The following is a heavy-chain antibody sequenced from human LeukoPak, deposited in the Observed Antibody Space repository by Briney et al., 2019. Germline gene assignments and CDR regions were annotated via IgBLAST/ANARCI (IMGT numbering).Heavy chain of an antibody. Sequence: PGGSLRLSCAASGFSVSTNYMSWVRQAPGKGLEWVSVIYSDGRTYYADSVKGRFTISRDRFKNTLNLQMNSLRAEDTAVYYCTRDPTSVADRGDYWGQGTLVTVSS. V-gene: IGHV3-53*01. CDR2: IYSDGRT. J-gene: IGHJ4*02. CDR3: TRDPTSVADRGDY. D-gene: IGHD6-19*01. CDR1: GFSVSTNY.